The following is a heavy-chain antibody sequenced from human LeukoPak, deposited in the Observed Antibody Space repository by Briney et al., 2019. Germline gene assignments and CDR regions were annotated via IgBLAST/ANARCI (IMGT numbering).Heavy chain of an antibody. CDR1: GYTFTGYY. D-gene: IGHD3-22*01. J-gene: IGHJ3*02. CDR2: ISGYNGNT. V-gene: IGHV1-18*04. Sequence: GASVKVSCKGSGYTFTGYYMHWVRQAPGQGLEWMGWISGYNGNTKYAQNLQGRVTMTTDTSTTTAYMELRSLRSDDTAVYYCARGRYYDSGGYDEAFDIWGQGTAVTVSS. CDR3: ARGRYYDSGGYDEAFDI.